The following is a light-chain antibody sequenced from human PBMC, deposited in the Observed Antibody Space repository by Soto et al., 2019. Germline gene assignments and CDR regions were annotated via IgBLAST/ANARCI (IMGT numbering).Light chain of an antibody. J-gene: IGLJ3*02. CDR1: SSDVGSFNL. CDR3: CSYAGSSTWV. CDR2: EDN. V-gene: IGLV2-23*01. Sequence: QSVLTQPASVSGSPGQSITISCTGTSSDVGSFNLVSWYQQHPGKAPQLMIYEDNKRPSGVSNRFSGSKSGNSASLTISGLQPDDEADYYCCSYAGSSTWVFGGGTKLTVL.